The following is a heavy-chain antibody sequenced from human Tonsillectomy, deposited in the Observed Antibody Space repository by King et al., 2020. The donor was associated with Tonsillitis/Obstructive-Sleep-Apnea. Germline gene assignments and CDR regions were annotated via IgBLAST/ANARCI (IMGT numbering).Heavy chain of an antibody. J-gene: IGHJ6*03. V-gene: IGHV3-30*04. Sequence: VQLVESGGGVVQPGRSLRLSCAASGFTFSSYAMHWVRQAPGKGLEWVAVISYDGSNKYYADSVKGRFTISRDNSKNTLDLQMNSLRAEDTAVYYCARDGEVGTAGYDILTGYYYYYYMDVWGKGTTVTVSS. CDR1: GFTFSSYA. CDR2: ISYDGSNK. D-gene: IGHD3-9*01. CDR3: ARDGEVGTAGYDILTGYYYYYYMDV.